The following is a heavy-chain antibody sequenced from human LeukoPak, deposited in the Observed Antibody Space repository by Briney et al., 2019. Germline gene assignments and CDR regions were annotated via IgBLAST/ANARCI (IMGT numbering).Heavy chain of an antibody. J-gene: IGHJ4*02. CDR2: ISGSGGST. V-gene: IGHV3-23*01. Sequence: PGGSLRLSCAASGITFSSYAMSWVRQAPGKGLEWVSAISGSGGSTYYADSVKGRFTISRDNSKNTLYLQMNSLRAEDTAVYYCAKGEYYYDSSGHFDYWGQGTLVTVSS. D-gene: IGHD3-22*01. CDR3: AKGEYYYDSSGHFDY. CDR1: GITFSSYA.